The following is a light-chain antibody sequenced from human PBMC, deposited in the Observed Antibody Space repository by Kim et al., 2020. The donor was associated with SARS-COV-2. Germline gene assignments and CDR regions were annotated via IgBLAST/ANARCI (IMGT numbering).Light chain of an antibody. CDR2: DAS. CDR3: QQLET. CDR1: QSVSSY. J-gene: IGKJ2*01. Sequence: PATLSLSPGERATLSCRASQSVSSYLAWYQQKPGQAPRLLIYDASNRATGIPARFSGSGSGTDFTLTISSLEPEDFAVYYCQQLETFGQGTKLEI. V-gene: IGKV3-11*01.